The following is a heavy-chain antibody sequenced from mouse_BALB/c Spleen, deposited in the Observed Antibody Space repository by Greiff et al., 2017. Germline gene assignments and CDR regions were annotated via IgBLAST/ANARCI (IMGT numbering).Heavy chain of an antibody. V-gene: IGHV14-3*02. D-gene: IGHD3-1*01. CDR3: ARQLGLAY. CDR2: IDPANGNT. J-gene: IGHJ3*01. Sequence: EVQLQQSGAELVKPGASVKLSCTASGFNIKDTYMHWVKQRPEQGLEWIGRIDPANGNTKYDPKFQGKATFTADTSSNTAYMQLSSLTSEDSAVYYCARQLGLAYWGQGTLVTVSA. CDR1: GFNIKDTY.